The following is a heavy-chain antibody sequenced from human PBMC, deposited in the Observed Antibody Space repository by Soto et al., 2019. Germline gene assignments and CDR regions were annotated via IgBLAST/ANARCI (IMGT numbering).Heavy chain of an antibody. CDR3: ARVGPYCGGDCYSPPP. V-gene: IGHV4-38-2*02. D-gene: IGHD2-21*02. CDR2: IYHSGST. J-gene: IGHJ5*02. CDR1: GYSIRNGYY. Sequence: KPSETLSLTCTVSGYSIRNGYYWGWIRQPPGKGLERIGTIYHSGSTYYNPSLKSRVTISVDASENHFSLKLSSVTAADTAVYYCARVGPYCGGDCYSPPPWGQGTLVTVSS.